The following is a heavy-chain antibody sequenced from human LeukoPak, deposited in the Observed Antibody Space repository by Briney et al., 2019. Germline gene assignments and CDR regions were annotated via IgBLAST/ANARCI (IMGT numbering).Heavy chain of an antibody. CDR2: INWNGRIT. CDR1: GFTFDYYA. D-gene: IGHD5-18*01. CDR3: ARGSVQLWLRDTYYYMDV. V-gene: IGHV3-20*04. J-gene: IGHJ6*03. Sequence: PGGSLRLSCAASGFTFDYYAMNWVRQVPGRGLEWVSGINWNGRITEYADSVKDRFTISRQNTKNSLYLYMNNLGGEDTALYFCARGSVQLWLRDTYYYMDVWGKGTTVTVSS.